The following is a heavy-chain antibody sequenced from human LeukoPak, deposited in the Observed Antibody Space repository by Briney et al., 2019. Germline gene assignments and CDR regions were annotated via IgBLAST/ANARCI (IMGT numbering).Heavy chain of an antibody. J-gene: IGHJ3*02. Sequence: ASVKVSCKASGYTFTGYYMHWVRQVPRQGLEWMGWINPNSGGTNYVQKFQGRVTMTRDTSISTAYMELSRLTSDDTAVYYCARDREYYYDSSGYGSFDIWGQGTMVTVSS. CDR1: GYTFTGYY. CDR3: ARDREYYYDSSGYGSFDI. V-gene: IGHV1-2*02. CDR2: INPNSGGT. D-gene: IGHD3-22*01.